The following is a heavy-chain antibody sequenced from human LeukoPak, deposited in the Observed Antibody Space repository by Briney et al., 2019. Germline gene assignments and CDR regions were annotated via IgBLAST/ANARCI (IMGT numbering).Heavy chain of an antibody. CDR3: ARWELSGPYGMDV. Sequence: ASVKVSCKASGYTFTCYYMHWVRQAPGQGLEWMGWINPNSGGTNYAQKFQGRVTMTRDTSISTAYMELSRLRSDDTAVYYCARWELSGPYGMDVWGQGTTVTVSS. CDR2: INPNSGGT. J-gene: IGHJ6*02. D-gene: IGHD1-26*01. V-gene: IGHV1-2*02. CDR1: GYTFTCYY.